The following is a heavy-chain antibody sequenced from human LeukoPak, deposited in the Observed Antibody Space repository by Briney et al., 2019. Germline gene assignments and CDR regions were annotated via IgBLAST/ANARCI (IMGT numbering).Heavy chain of an antibody. J-gene: IGHJ4*02. D-gene: IGHD3-10*01. CDR3: ARGITSYYYGSGSYFDY. CDR1: GGSISSSNW. V-gene: IGHV4-4*02. Sequence: PSGTLSLTCAVSGGSISSSNWWSWVRQPPGKGLEWIGEIYHSGSTNYNPSLKSRVTISVDKSKNQFSLKLSSVTAADTALYYCARGITSYYYGSGSYFDYWGQGTLVTVSS. CDR2: IYHSGST.